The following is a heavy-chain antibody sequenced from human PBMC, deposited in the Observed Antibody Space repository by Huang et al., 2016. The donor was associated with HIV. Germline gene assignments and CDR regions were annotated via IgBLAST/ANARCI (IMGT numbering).Heavy chain of an antibody. Sequence: EVQLVESGGGLVQPGGSLRLSCAASGFNFSAYWMSWVRQAPGKGLEGVANIRQYESEKDYVDSVKGRFTISRDNAKNSLYLQMNSLRAEDTAVYYCATGLGSFDYWGQGSLVTVSS. D-gene: IGHD7-27*01. J-gene: IGHJ4*02. CDR2: IRQYESEK. CDR1: GFNFSAYW. V-gene: IGHV3-7*01. CDR3: ATGLGSFDY.